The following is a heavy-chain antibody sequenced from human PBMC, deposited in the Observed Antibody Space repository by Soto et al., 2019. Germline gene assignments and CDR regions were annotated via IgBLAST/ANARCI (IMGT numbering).Heavy chain of an antibody. J-gene: IGHJ3*02. V-gene: IGHV3-48*02. CDR3: ARDTDYAFDI. D-gene: IGHD2-21*02. Sequence: EVQLVESGGALVQPGGSLRLSCTASGFTFSSYSMNWVRQAPGKGLEWVSYITSSSSSIHYADAVKGRFTISRDNAENTLYLQMSSLRDEDTAMYYCARDTDYAFDIWGQGTKVTVSS. CDR2: ITSSSSSI. CDR1: GFTFSSYS.